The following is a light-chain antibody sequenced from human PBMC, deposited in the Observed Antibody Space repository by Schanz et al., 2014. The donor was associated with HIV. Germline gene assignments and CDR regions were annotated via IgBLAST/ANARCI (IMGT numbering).Light chain of an antibody. Sequence: QSALTQPPSASGAPGQSVNISCTGTTNDIGGYNYLSWYQQHPDKAPQLLIYEVNMRPSGVPDRFSGSKSGNTAYLTVSGLQAEDEADYYCTSYAGSLRLVFGGGTKLTVL. CDR1: TNDIGGYNY. CDR3: TSYAGSLRLV. J-gene: IGLJ2*01. V-gene: IGLV2-8*01. CDR2: EVN.